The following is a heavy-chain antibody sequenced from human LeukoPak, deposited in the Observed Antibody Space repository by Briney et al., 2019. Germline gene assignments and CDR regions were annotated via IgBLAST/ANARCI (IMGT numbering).Heavy chain of an antibody. J-gene: IGHJ4*02. CDR2: INHSGSA. Sequence: SETLSLTCAVYGGSFSGYYWSWIRQPPGKGLEWIGEINHSGSANYNPSLKSRVTISVDTSKNQFSLKLSSVTAADTAVYYCARTPSFWSGYWDYWGQGTLVTVSS. CDR1: GGSFSGYY. D-gene: IGHD3-3*01. V-gene: IGHV4-34*01. CDR3: ARTPSFWSGYWDY.